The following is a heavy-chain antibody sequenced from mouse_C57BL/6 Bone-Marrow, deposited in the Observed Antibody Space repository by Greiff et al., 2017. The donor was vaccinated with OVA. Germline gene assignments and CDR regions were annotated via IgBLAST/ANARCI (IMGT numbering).Heavy chain of an antibody. CDR2: IWWDDDK. J-gene: IGHJ1*03. CDR3: ARRANWDGYVDV. Sequence: QVTLKVSGPGILQPSQSLSLTCSFSGFSLSTFCMGVGWNRQPSGQGLEWLAHIWWDDDKYYNTALKSRLTIFKDTSKNKVFRKIASVDTADTATYYCARRANWDGYVDVWGTGTTVTVAS. CDR1: GFSLSTFCMG. V-gene: IGHV8-8*01. D-gene: IGHD4-1*01.